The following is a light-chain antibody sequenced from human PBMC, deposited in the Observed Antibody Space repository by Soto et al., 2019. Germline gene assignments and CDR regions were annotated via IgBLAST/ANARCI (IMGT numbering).Light chain of an antibody. CDR3: QKYNSAPLT. Sequence: EVVLTQSPGTLSLSPGERVTLSCRASQSVDNHYLAWYQQKPGQSPRLLIYGTSSRATGIPDRFSGSGSGTDFTLTISRLEPEDFAAYYCQKYNSAPLTFGGGTKVEIK. V-gene: IGKV3-20*01. CDR1: QSVDNHY. CDR2: GTS. J-gene: IGKJ4*01.